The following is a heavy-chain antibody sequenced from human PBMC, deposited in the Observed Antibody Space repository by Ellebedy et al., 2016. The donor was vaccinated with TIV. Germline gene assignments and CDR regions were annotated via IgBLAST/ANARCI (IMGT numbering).Heavy chain of an antibody. D-gene: IGHD1-26*01. J-gene: IGHJ4*02. CDR2: IYSGGST. Sequence: GGSLRLSCAASGFTVSSNYMSWVRQAPGKGLEWVSVIYSGGSTYYADSVKGRFTISRDNSKNTLYLQMNSLRAEDTAVYYCARDRDAGSGSYGRNWGQGTLVTVSS. CDR3: ARDRDAGSGSYGRN. CDR1: GFTVSSNY. V-gene: IGHV3-53*01.